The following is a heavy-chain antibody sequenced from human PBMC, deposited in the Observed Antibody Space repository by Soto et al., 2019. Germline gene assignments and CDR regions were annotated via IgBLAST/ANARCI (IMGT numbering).Heavy chain of an antibody. CDR2: IVVGSGNT. D-gene: IGHD2-2*01. J-gene: IGHJ4*02. V-gene: IGHV1-58*01. Sequence: SVKVSCKASGFTFTSSAVQWVRQARGQRLEWIGWIVVGSGNTNYAQKFQERVTISRDNAKNSLYLQMNSLRAEDTAVYYCATMRRGSPDDYWGLGTLVTASS. CDR3: ATMRRGSPDDY. CDR1: GFTFTSSA.